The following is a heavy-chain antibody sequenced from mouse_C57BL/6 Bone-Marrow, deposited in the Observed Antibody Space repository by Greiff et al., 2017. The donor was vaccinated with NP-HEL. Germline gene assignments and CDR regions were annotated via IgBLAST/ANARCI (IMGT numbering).Heavy chain of an antibody. Sequence: VKLQESGPGLVQPSQSLSITCTVSGFSLTSYGVHWVRQSPGKGLEWLGVIWSGGSTDYNAAFISRLSISKDNSKSQVFFKMNSLQADDTAIYYCARKGWSPPYYAMDYWGQGTSVTVSS. CDR1: GFSLTSYG. J-gene: IGHJ4*01. D-gene: IGHD2-3*01. V-gene: IGHV2-2*01. CDR2: IWSGGST. CDR3: ARKGWSPPYYAMDY.